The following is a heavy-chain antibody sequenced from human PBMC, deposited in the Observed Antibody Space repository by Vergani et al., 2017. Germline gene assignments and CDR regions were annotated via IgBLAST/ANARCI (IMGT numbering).Heavy chain of an antibody. V-gene: IGHV3-23*04. Sequence: EVHLVESGGGLVQPGGSLRLSCAASGFTFSDYAMSWVRQAPGKGLEWVSDISGSGGSTNYADFVEGRFTISRDNSKNTVFLQMSSLRAEDTAVYYCAKDYVPGWYFDLWGRGTLVTVSS. D-gene: IGHD3-10*02. CDR1: GFTFSDYA. CDR3: AKDYVPGWYFDL. CDR2: ISGSGGST. J-gene: IGHJ2*01.